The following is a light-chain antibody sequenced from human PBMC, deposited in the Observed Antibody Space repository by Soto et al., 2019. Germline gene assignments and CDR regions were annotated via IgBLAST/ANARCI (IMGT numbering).Light chain of an antibody. J-gene: IGKJ1*01. CDR1: QGISNS. CDR2: AAS. V-gene: IGKV1-27*01. Sequence: IQLTQSPSSLSASVGDRVTITCRASQGISNSLAWYQHKSGQVPKLLIYAASTLQSGVPFRFSGTMSGTDFTLTISSLQPEDVGTYYCQKFDSAPTFGPGTKVEI. CDR3: QKFDSAPT.